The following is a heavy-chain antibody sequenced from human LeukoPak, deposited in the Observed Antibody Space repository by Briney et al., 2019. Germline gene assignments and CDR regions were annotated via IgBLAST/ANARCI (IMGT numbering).Heavy chain of an antibody. CDR3: ARLRVSGSVWFDP. CDR2: INPNSGGT. V-gene: IGHV1-2*02. CDR1: GYTFTGYY. Sequence: ASVKVSCKASGYTFTGYYMHWVRQAPGQGLEWMGWINPNSGGTNYAQKFQGRVTMTRDTSICTAYMELSRLRSDDTAVYYCARLRVSGSVWFDPWGQGTLVTVSS. J-gene: IGHJ5*02. D-gene: IGHD6-6*01.